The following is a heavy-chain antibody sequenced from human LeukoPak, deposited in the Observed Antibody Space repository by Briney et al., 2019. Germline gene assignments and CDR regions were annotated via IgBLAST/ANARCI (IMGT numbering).Heavy chain of an antibody. CDR1: GFTFSSYE. D-gene: IGHD3-10*01. J-gene: IGHJ4*02. CDR3: ARDLVVTMHPDSDY. Sequence: GGSLRLSCAASGFTFSSYEMNWVRQAPGKGLEWVSYISSSGSTIYYADSVKGRFTISRDNAKNSLCLQMNSLRAEDTAVYYCARDLVVTMHPDSDYWGQGTLVTVSS. V-gene: IGHV3-48*03. CDR2: ISSSGSTI.